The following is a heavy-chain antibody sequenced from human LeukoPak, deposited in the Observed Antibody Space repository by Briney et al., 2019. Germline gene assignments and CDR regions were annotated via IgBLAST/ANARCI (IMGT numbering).Heavy chain of an antibody. J-gene: IGHJ4*02. D-gene: IGHD2-21*02. CDR3: AKVHHIVVVTAIPLFDY. CDR2: IRYDGSNK. Sequence: GRSLRLSCAASGFTFSSYGMHWVRQAPGKGLEWVAFIRYDGSNKYYADSVKGRFTISRDNSKNTLYLQMNSLRAEDTAVYYCAKVHHIVVVTAIPLFDYWGQGTLVTVSS. CDR1: GFTFSSYG. V-gene: IGHV3-30*02.